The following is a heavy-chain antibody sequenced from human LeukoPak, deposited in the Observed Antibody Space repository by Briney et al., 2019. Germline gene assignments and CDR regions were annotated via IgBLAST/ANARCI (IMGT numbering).Heavy chain of an antibody. Sequence: SETLSLTCTVSGGSISSSSYYWGWIRQPPGKGLEWIGSIYYSGSTYYNPSLKSRVTISVDTSKNQFSLKLSPVTAADTAVYYCARVAKHFRGGLSFYYMDVWGKGTTVTISS. CDR2: IYYSGST. CDR1: GGSISSSSYY. CDR3: ARVAKHFRGGLSFYYMDV. V-gene: IGHV4-39*07. J-gene: IGHJ6*03. D-gene: IGHD3-10*01.